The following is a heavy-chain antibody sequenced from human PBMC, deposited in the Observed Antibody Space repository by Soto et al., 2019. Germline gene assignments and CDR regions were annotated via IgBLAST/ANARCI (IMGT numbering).Heavy chain of an antibody. CDR2: INAGNGNT. V-gene: IGHV1-3*01. J-gene: IGHJ4*02. CDR1: GYTFTSYA. D-gene: IGHD5-18*01. Sequence: QVQLVQSGAEVKKPGASVKVSCKASGYTFTSYAMHWVRQAPGQRLEWMGWINAGNGNTKYSQKFQGRVTITRATSASTAYMELSSLRSEDTAVYYCARGAANSYGYDYCGQGTLVTFSS. CDR3: ARGAANSYGYDY.